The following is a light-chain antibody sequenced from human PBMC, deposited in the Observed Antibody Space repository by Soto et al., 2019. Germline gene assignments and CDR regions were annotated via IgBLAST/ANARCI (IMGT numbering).Light chain of an antibody. CDR3: QQYGNAPPST. Sequence: EIVLTQSPGTLSLSPGETATLSCRASQSLSNDYLAWYQQKPGQAPRLLIYGASGRATGIPDRFSGSGSGTDFTLSISRLEPEDFAVYYCQQYGNAPPSTFGQGTKVDIK. J-gene: IGKJ1*01. CDR2: GAS. CDR1: QSLSNDY. V-gene: IGKV3-20*01.